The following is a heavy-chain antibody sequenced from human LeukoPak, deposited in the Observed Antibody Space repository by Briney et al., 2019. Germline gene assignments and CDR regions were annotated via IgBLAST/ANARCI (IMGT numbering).Heavy chain of an antibody. V-gene: IGHV1-2*02. CDR1: GYTFTGYY. J-gene: IGHJ2*01. D-gene: IGHD4/OR15-4a*01. CDR3: ARDLVLNWGSNWYFDL. CDR2: INPNSGGT. Sequence: ASVKVSCKASGYTFTGYYMHWVRQAPGQGLEWMGWINPNSGGTNYAQKFQGRVTMTRDTPISTAYMELSRLRSDDTAVYYCARDLVLNWGSNWYFDLWGRGTLVTVSS.